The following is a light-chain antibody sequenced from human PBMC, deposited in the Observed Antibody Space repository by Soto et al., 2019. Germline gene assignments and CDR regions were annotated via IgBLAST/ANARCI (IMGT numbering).Light chain of an antibody. CDR2: EVN. CDR1: NSDVGGYNY. J-gene: IGLJ1*01. Sequence: QSALTQPPSASGSPGQSVTISCTGTNSDVGGYNYVSWYQQYPGKAPKLIIYEVNERPSGVPDRFSGSKSGNTASLTVSGLQTADEADYYCSSYAGSNWYVFGTGTKLTGL. CDR3: SSYAGSNWYV. V-gene: IGLV2-8*01.